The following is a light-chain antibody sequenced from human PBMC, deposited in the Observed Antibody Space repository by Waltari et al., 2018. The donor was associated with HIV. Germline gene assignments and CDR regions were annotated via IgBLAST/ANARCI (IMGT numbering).Light chain of an antibody. CDR2: DAS. CDR3: QQRSNWPPEGT. Sequence: PGERATLSCRASQSVSNNLAWYQHRPGQAPRLLVYDASNRVTDIPARFSGSGSGTDFTLTISSLEPEDFAVYYCQQRSNWPPEGTFGQGTKVEIK. J-gene: IGKJ1*01. V-gene: IGKV3-11*01. CDR1: QSVSNN.